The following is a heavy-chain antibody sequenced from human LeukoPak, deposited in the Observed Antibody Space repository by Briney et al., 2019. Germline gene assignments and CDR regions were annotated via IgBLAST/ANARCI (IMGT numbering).Heavy chain of an antibody. D-gene: IGHD5-18*01. J-gene: IGHJ5*02. CDR1: GGSFSGYY. CDR2: INHSGST. CDR3: ARDDAGYSYDPRGWFDP. V-gene: IGHV4-34*01. Sequence: PSETLSLTCAVYGGSFSGYYWSWIRQPPGKGLEWIGEINHSGSTNYNPSLKSRVTISVDTSKNQFSLKLSSVTAADTAVYYCARDDAGYSYDPRGWFDPWGQGTLVTVSS.